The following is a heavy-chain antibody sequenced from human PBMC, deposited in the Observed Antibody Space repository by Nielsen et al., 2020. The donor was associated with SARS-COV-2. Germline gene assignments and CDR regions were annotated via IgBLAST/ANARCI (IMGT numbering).Heavy chain of an antibody. V-gene: IGHV1-3*01. CDR1: GYTFTSYA. D-gene: IGHD3-10*01. CDR2: INAGNGNT. CDR3: ARVPKEPMVRGFGWFDP. J-gene: IGHJ5*02. Sequence: ASVKVSCKASGYTFTSYAMHWVRQAPGQRLGWMGWINAGNGNTKYSQKFQGRVTITRDTSASTAYMELSSLRSEDTAVYYCARVPKEPMVRGFGWFDPWGQGTLVTVSS.